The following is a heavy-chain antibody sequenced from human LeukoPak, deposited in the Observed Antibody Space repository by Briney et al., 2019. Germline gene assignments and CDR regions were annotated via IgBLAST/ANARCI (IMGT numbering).Heavy chain of an antibody. CDR2: ISSSGSPI. CDR3: ARDLYRFVPSYYLDV. J-gene: IGHJ6*03. Sequence: GGSLRLSCAASGFTFSDYYMSWIRQAPGKGLEWISYISSSGSPIYYADSVKGRFTTSRDSAKNSQYLQMNSLRAEDTAVYYCARDLYRFVPSYYLDVRGKRTTVTVS. V-gene: IGHV3-11*04. CDR1: GFTFSDYY. D-gene: IGHD3-10*01.